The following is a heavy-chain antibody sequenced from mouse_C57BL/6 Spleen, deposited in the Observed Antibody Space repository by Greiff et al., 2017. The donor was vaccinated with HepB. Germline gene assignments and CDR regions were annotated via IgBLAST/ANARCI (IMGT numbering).Heavy chain of an antibody. Sequence: EVMLVESGGGLVKPGGSLKLSCAASGFTFSDYGMHWVRQAPEKGLEWVAYISSGSSTIYYADTVKGRFIISRDNAKNTLFLQMTSLRSEDTAMYYCARYDYAHFDYWGQGTTLTVSS. D-gene: IGHD2-4*01. CDR2: ISSGSSTI. CDR3: ARYDYAHFDY. CDR1: GFTFSDYG. J-gene: IGHJ2*01. V-gene: IGHV5-17*01.